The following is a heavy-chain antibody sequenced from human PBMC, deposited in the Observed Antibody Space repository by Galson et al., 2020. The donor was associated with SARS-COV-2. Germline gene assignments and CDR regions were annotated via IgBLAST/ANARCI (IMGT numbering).Heavy chain of an antibody. D-gene: IGHD4-17*01. CDR1: GGSLTSGSYY. CDR3: TKEDYGDYGGPWFDP. CDR2: ISISGNT. V-gene: IGHV4-61*02. J-gene: IGHJ5*02. Sequence: SETLSLTCTVSGGSLTSGSYYWTWIRQPAGKGMEWIGRISISGNTDYNPSLRSRVTISLDTSKKQFSLKLKSVTAADTAVYYCTKEDYGDYGGPWFDPWGQGTLVTVSS.